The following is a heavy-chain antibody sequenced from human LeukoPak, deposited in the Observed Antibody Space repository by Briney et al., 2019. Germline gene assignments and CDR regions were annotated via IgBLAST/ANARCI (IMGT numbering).Heavy chain of an antibody. CDR1: RFTFSSYT. CDR2: ISANAVST. D-gene: IGHD2-2*01. CDR3: ASMPSTEIYYFYYMDV. J-gene: IGHJ6*03. V-gene: IGHV3-23*01. Sequence: GGSLRLSCADSRFTFSSYTMNWVRQAPGKGLEWVSGISANAVSTYYADSVKGRFTISRDNSKNTLYLHMDRLGTEDTDVYYCASMPSTEIYYFYYMDVWGKGTTVTVSS.